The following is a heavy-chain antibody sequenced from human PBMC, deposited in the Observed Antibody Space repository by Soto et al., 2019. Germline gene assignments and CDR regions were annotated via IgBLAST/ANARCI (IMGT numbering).Heavy chain of an antibody. Sequence: QLQLQESGPGLVKPSETLSLTCTVSGGSISSSSYYWGWIRQPPGKGLEWIGSIYYSGSTYYNPSLKSRVTISVDTSKNQFSLKLSSVTAADTAVYYCARHSWDYIWGSYRFSAFDIWGQGTMVTVSS. V-gene: IGHV4-39*01. J-gene: IGHJ3*02. CDR2: IYYSGST. CDR3: ARHSWDYIWGSYRFSAFDI. D-gene: IGHD3-16*02. CDR1: GGSISSSSYY.